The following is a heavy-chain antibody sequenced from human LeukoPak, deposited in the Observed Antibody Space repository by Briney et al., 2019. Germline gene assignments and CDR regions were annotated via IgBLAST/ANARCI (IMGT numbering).Heavy chain of an antibody. Sequence: PGGSLRLSCAASGFTFSSYGMHWVRQAPGKGLEWVAFIRYDGSNKYYADSVKGRFTISRDNSKNTLYLQMNSLRAEDTAVYYCAKDAKPYYYDSSGYQSCIDYWGQGTLVTVSS. CDR1: GFTFSSYG. CDR2: IRYDGSNK. CDR3: AKDAKPYYYDSSGYQSCIDY. D-gene: IGHD3-22*01. J-gene: IGHJ4*02. V-gene: IGHV3-30*02.